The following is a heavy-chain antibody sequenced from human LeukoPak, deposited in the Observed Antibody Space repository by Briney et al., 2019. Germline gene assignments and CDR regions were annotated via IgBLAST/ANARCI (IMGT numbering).Heavy chain of an antibody. D-gene: IGHD5-12*01. CDR3: ARRRGYSGYDLDY. V-gene: IGHV3-23*01. CDR2: ISSSGAST. CDR1: GFTFSNYA. J-gene: IGHJ4*02. Sequence: GGSLRLSCAASGFTFSNYAMSWVRQTPGKRLEWVSSISSSGASTYYADSVKGRFTISKDNSKNTLYLQMNSLRAEDTAVYYCARRRGYSGYDLDYWGQGTLVTVSS.